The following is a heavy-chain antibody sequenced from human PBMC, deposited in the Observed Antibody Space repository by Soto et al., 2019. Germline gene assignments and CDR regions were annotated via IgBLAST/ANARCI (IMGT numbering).Heavy chain of an antibody. J-gene: IGHJ4*02. CDR3: AHRASTGTTTYFYS. CDR2: IYLDGES. CDR1: GFSCTTTRMG. D-gene: IGHD1-1*01. Sequence: SGATLVNPTAPRTLTCTFSGFSCTTTRMGVGGTGQPPAMALELLSIIYLDGESRYNPLLSRRLTLTADTSKNPVVLTMTNMDPQATATYYCAHRASTGTTTYFYSWGQGIPVTVSS. V-gene: IGHV2-5*02.